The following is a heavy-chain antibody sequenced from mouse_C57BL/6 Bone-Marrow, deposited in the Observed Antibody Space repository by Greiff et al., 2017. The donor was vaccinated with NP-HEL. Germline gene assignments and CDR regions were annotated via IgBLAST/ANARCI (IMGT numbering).Heavy chain of an antibody. J-gene: IGHJ4*01. CDR2: INPSSGYT. D-gene: IGHD1-1*01. Sequence: QVQLQQSGAELARPGASVKMSCKASGYTFTSYTMHWVKQRPGQGLEWIGYINPSSGYTKYNQKFKDKATLTADKSSSTAYMQLSSLTSEDSAVYYCSRDYYYGSSSYYAMDYWGQGTSVTVSS. CDR1: GYTFTSYT. V-gene: IGHV1-4*01. CDR3: SRDYYYGSSSYYAMDY.